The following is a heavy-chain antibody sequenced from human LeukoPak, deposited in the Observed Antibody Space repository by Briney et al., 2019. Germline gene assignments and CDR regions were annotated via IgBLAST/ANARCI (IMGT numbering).Heavy chain of an antibody. Sequence: PSQTLSLTCTVSGGSISSGSYYWSWIRQPAGKGLEWIGRIYTSGSTNYNPSLKSRVTISVDTSKNQFSLKLSSVTAADTAVYYCARAGRGGSSSWYKRAFDIWGQGTMVTVSS. J-gene: IGHJ3*02. CDR2: IYTSGST. V-gene: IGHV4-61*02. D-gene: IGHD6-13*01. CDR1: GGSISSGSYY. CDR3: ARAGRGGSSSWYKRAFDI.